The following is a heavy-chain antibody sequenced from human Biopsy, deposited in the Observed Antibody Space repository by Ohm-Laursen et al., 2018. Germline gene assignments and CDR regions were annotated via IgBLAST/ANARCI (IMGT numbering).Heavy chain of an antibody. CDR3: GRAVRNQLLTDP. CDR1: GYTFTSYD. D-gene: IGHD1-7*01. J-gene: IGHJ5*02. Sequence: SVKVSCKASGYTFTSYDITWVRQASGQGPEWIGWLNPVSGNSSFGQKFRGRVTVTSDTSISTAYMELSGLTSDDTATYYCGRAVRNQLLTDPWGQGTLVTVTS. CDR2: LNPVSGNS. V-gene: IGHV1-8*01.